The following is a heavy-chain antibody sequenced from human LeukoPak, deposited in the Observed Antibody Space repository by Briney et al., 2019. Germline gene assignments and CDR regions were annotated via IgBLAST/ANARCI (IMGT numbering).Heavy chain of an antibody. CDR2: IRYDGSNK. J-gene: IGHJ3*02. D-gene: IGHD3-22*01. Sequence: PGGSRRLSLAASGLTFSTYAMNWVRQAPAKGLEGGPFIRYDGSNKYYADSVKGRFTISRDNSKNTLYLQMDSLRAEDTAVYYCAKVQTYYYDRGAFDIWGQGTMVTVSS. V-gene: IGHV3-30*02. CDR1: GLTFSTYA. CDR3: AKVQTYYYDRGAFDI.